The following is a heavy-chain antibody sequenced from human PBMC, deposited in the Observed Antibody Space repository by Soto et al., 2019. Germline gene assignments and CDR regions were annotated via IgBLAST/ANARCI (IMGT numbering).Heavy chain of an antibody. V-gene: IGHV3-30-3*01. CDR3: ARAVDFDY. J-gene: IGHJ4*02. Sequence: QVQLVESGGGVVQPGRSLRLSCAASGFTFSSYAMHWVRQAPGKGLEWVAVISYDGSNKYYADSVKGRFTISRDNSKNTLHLQMNSLRAEDTAVYYCARAVDFDYWGQGTMVTVSS. CDR1: GFTFSSYA. CDR2: ISYDGSNK.